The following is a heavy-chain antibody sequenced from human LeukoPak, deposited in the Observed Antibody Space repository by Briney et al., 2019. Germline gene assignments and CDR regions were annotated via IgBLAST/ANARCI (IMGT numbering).Heavy chain of an antibody. V-gene: IGHV4-39*01. CDR3: ARQVERLSQNDY. Sequence: SETLSLTCTVSGGSISSSSHYWGWIRQPPGKGLEWIGSIHYSGTTYYSPSLKSRVTMSVDTSKNRFSLKLSSVTAADTGVYYCARQVERLSQNDYWGQGTLVTVSS. D-gene: IGHD1-1*01. CDR1: GGSISSSSHY. CDR2: IHYSGTT. J-gene: IGHJ4*02.